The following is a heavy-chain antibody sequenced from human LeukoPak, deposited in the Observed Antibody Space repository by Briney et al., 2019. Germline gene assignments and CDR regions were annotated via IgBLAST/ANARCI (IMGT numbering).Heavy chain of an antibody. Sequence: GGSLRLSCAASGFTLSSYAMSWVREAPGEGQEWVSAISGSGGGTYYADSVRGRCTISRDNSKNTPFLQMNTVRAEDGAVVYCPSCTGGNPPFAYCGQGTMVTASS. CDR1: GFTLSSYA. V-gene: IGHV3-23*01. CDR2: ISGSGGGT. D-gene: IGHD2-8*02. J-gene: IGHJ4*02. CDR3: PSCTGGNPPFAY.